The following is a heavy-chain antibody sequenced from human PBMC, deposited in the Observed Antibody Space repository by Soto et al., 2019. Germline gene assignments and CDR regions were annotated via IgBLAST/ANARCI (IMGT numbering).Heavy chain of an antibody. CDR1: GYTFTTYG. V-gene: IGHV1-18*01. CDR3: ARAKYYYGSTTYGLDP. J-gene: IGHJ5*02. D-gene: IGHD3-10*01. Sequence: QVQLVQSGADVKKPGASVKVSCKASGYTFTTYGISWVRQAPGQGLEWMGWISAYNGNTNYAQNFQGRVTMTTDTXTXXAYMELRSLTSDDTAVYYCARAKYYYGSTTYGLDPWGQGTLVIVSS. CDR2: ISAYNGNT.